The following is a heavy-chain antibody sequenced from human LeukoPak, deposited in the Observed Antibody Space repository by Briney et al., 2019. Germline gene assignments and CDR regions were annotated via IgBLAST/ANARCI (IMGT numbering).Heavy chain of an antibody. CDR1: GGSFSGYY. Sequence: SETLSLTCAVYGGSFSGYYWSWIRQPPGKGLEWIGEINHSGSTNYNPSLKSRVTISVDTSKNQFSLKLSSVTAADTAVYYCARGYDFWSGYYNYFDYWGQGTLVTVSS. J-gene: IGHJ4*02. CDR2: INHSGST. CDR3: ARGYDFWSGYYNYFDY. V-gene: IGHV4-34*01. D-gene: IGHD3-3*01.